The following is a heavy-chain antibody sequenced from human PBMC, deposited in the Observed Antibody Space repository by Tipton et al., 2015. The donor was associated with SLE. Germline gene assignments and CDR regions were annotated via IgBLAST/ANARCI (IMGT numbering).Heavy chain of an antibody. J-gene: IGHJ2*01. V-gene: IGHV3-7*01. Sequence: SLRLSCAASGFTFSSYAMSWVRQAPGKGLEWVANIKQDGSEKYYVDSVKGRFTISRDNAKNSLYLQMNSLRAEDTAVYYCARDSPSSSWYGYWYFDLWGRGTLVTVSS. CDR1: GFTFSSYA. CDR2: IKQDGSEK. CDR3: ARDSPSSSWYGYWYFDL. D-gene: IGHD6-13*01.